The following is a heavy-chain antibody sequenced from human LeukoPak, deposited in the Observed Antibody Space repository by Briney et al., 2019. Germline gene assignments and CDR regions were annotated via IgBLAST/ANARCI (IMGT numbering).Heavy chain of an antibody. D-gene: IGHD3-3*01. CDR3: GRSCVSTGEYYYEFWSGYSEYYLDY. Sequence: ASVKVSCKASGYTFTSYVINWVRQAPGQGLEWMGIINPSNGSTNYAQKFQGRVTMTTDTSTSTDYMELRSLRSEDTAVYYCGRSCVSTGEYYYEFWSGYSEYYLDYWRKGTVVTVSS. J-gene: IGHJ4*02. CDR2: INPSNGST. CDR1: GYTFTSYV. V-gene: IGHV1-18*01.